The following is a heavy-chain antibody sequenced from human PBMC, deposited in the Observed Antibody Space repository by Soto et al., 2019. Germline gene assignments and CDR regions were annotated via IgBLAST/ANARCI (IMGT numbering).Heavy chain of an antibody. J-gene: IGHJ6*02. CDR1: GYTFTGYY. V-gene: IGHV1-2*02. CDR2: INPNSGGT. D-gene: IGHD2-2*02. Sequence: ASVKVSCKASGYTFTGYYMHWVRQAPGQGLECMGWINPNSGGTNYAQKFQGRVTMTRDTSISTAYMELSRLRSDDTAVYYCARVMWSYCSSTSCYTYGMDVWGQGTTVTVSS. CDR3: ARVMWSYCSSTSCYTYGMDV.